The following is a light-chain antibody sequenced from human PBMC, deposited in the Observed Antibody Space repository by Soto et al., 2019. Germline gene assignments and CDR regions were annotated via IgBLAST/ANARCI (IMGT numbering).Light chain of an antibody. CDR1: QRISGGY. J-gene: IGKJ1*01. CDR2: GAS. Sequence: IVLTQSPGTLSLSPGERATISCRASQRISGGYLAWYQHRPGQAPRLLFSGASNRDAGIPDRFSGYGSGTDFTLTISRLEPEDFAVYYCHQYVASPRTFGQGTRVEVK. CDR3: HQYVASPRT. V-gene: IGKV3-20*01.